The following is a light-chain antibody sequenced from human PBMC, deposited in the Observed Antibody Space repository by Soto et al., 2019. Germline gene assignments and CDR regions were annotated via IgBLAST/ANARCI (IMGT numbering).Light chain of an antibody. CDR1: QSVRSW. J-gene: IGKJ1*01. CDR3: QQRTNWWT. V-gene: IGKV1-5*01. CDR2: DAS. Sequence: DIQMTQSPATLSASVGDRVTITCRASQSVRSWLAWYQQKPGTAPKLLIFDASRLESGVPSRFSGSASGTEFTLTISSLQPDDFAVYYCQQRTNWWTFGQGTKVEMK.